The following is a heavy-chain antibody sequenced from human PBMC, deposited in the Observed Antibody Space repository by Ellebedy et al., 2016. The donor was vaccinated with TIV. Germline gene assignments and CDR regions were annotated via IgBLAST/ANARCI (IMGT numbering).Heavy chain of an antibody. V-gene: IGHV3-7*03. Sequence: GESLKISCAASGFPFSSYWMHWVRQAPGKGLEWVANIKQDGSEKYYVDSVKGRFTISRDNAKNSLYLQMNTLRAEDTALYYCARALDVWGQGTTVTVSS. CDR3: ARALDV. J-gene: IGHJ6*02. CDR2: IKQDGSEK. CDR1: GFPFSSYW.